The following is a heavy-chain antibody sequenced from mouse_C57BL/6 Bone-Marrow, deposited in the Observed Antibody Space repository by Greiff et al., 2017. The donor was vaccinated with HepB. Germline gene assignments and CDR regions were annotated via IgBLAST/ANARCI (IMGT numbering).Heavy chain of an antibody. Sequence: QVQLQQSGAELARPGASVKLSCKASGYTFTSYGISWVKQSTGQGLEWIGEIYPRSGNTYYNEKFKGKATLTAVKSSRTAYMELRSLTSEDSAVYYCATTVPWYFDGWGTGTTVTVSS. V-gene: IGHV1-81*01. CDR1: GYTFTSYG. J-gene: IGHJ1*03. CDR3: ATTVPWYFDG. CDR2: IYPRSGNT. D-gene: IGHD1-1*01.